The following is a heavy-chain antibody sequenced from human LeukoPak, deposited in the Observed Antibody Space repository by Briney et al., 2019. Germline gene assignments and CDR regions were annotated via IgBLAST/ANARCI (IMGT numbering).Heavy chain of an antibody. D-gene: IGHD3-22*01. Sequence: ASVKVSCKASGYTFTGYYMHWVRQAPGQGLEWMGWISAYNGNTNYAQKLQGRVTMTTDTSTSTAYMELRSLRSDDTAVYYCARDQGYYYDSSGYFDYWGQGTLVTVSS. CDR3: ARDQGYYYDSSGYFDY. V-gene: IGHV1-18*04. J-gene: IGHJ4*02. CDR2: ISAYNGNT. CDR1: GYTFTGYY.